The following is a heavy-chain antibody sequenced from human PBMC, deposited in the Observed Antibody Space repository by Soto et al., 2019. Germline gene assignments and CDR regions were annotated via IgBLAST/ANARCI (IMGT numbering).Heavy chain of an antibody. J-gene: IGHJ4*02. CDR1: GASISSSNW. D-gene: IGHD3-22*01. CDR3: ARGQYDRTGYSLDY. V-gene: IGHV4-4*02. Sequence: SETLSLTCAVSGASISSSNWWSWVRQAPGKGLEWIGEVYHSVSTHYKPSLNSRVTISVDQSKNQFSLNLNSVTAADTAVYYCARGQYDRTGYSLDYWGQGTLVTVSS. CDR2: VYHSVST.